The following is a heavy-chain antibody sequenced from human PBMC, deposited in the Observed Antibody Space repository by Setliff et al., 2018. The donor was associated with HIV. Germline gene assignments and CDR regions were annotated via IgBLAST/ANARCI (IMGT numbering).Heavy chain of an antibody. CDR3: ARGVRGVVNGMDV. V-gene: IGHV3-30*02. J-gene: IGHJ6*02. Sequence: GGSLRLSCAASGFTFSSYGMHWVRQAPGKGLEWVTFIHYDGRDQYYADSVKGRFTISRDNAKNTLYLQMNGLRAEDMAVYYCARGVRGVVNGMDVWGQGTTVTVSS. CDR1: GFTFSSYG. D-gene: IGHD3-10*01. CDR2: IHYDGRDQ.